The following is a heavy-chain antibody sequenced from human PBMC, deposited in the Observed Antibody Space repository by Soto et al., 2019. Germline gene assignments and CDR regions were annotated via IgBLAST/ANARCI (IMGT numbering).Heavy chain of an antibody. CDR1: GYTFTGYY. CDR3: ARDSIAPRRVYGMDV. Sequence: ASVKVSCKASGYTFTGYYMHWVRQAPGQGLEWMGWINPNSGGTNYAQKFQGWVTMTRDTSISTAYMELSRLRSDDTAVYYCARDSIAPRRVYGMDVWGQGTTGTVS. D-gene: IGHD6-6*01. J-gene: IGHJ6*02. V-gene: IGHV1-2*04. CDR2: INPNSGGT.